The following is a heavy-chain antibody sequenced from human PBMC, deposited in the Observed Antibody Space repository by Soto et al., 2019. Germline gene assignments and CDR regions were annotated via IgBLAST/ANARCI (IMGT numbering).Heavy chain of an antibody. CDR2: IYHSGGT. Sequence: SETLSLTCSCSAGYISSGGYYWNWIRQPPGKGLEWIGYIYHSGGTYSSPSLRSRVTISVDTSKNQFSLKLTSVTAADTAVYYCARDRGGYGVFDYWGQGTLVTVSS. D-gene: IGHD5-12*01. J-gene: IGHJ4*02. V-gene: IGHV4-31*03. CDR1: AGYISSGGYY. CDR3: ARDRGGYGVFDY.